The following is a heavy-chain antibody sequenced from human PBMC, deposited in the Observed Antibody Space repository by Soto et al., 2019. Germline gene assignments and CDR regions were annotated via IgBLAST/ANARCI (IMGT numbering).Heavy chain of an antibody. J-gene: IGHJ4*02. V-gene: IGHV1-3*04. CDR1: GYTFTALA. CDR2: INTGNGET. CDR3: ATLCGGYCYSGDY. D-gene: IGHD2-21*01. Sequence: QVQLVQSGAEVKKPGASVRVSCETSGYTFTALAMHWVRQAPGQRLEWLGWINTGNGETKYSPNFQGRVSITRDTAASTSYLELPRLGSEDTAVYYCATLCGGYCYSGDYCGQGTLVTVSS.